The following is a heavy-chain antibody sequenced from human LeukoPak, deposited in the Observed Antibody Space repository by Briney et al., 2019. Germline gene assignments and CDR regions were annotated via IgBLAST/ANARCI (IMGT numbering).Heavy chain of an antibody. CDR2: INHSGST. Sequence: SETLSLTCAVYGGSFSGYYWSWIRQPPGKGLEWIGEINHSGSTNYNPSLKSRVTISVDTSKNQFSLKLSSVTAADTAVYYCARGGWELLSPWGQGTLVTVSS. CDR1: GGSFSGYY. CDR3: ARGGWELLSP. J-gene: IGHJ5*02. V-gene: IGHV4-34*01. D-gene: IGHD1-26*01.